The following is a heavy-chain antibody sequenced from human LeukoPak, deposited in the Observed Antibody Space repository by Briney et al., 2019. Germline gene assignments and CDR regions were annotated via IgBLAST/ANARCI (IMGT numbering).Heavy chain of an antibody. CDR1: GFTFSSYW. D-gene: IGHD3-3*01. CDR3: ARDQDRFLEWFYYYMDV. CDR2: IKQDGSEK. V-gene: IGHV3-7*01. J-gene: IGHJ6*03. Sequence: GGSLRLSCVASGFTFSSYWMSWVRQAPGKGLEWVANIKQDGSEKYYVDSVKGRFTISRDNAKNSLYLQMNSLRAEDTAVYYCARDQDRFLEWFYYYMDVWGKGTTVTVSS.